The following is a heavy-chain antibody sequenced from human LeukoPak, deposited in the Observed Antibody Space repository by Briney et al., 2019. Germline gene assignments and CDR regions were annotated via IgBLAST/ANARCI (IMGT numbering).Heavy chain of an antibody. V-gene: IGHV4-34*01. Sequence: SETLSLTCAVYGGSFSGYYWSWIRQPPGKGLEWIGEINHSGSTNYNPSLKSRVTISVDTSKNQFSLKLSSVTAADTAVYYCARMGPDVLRYFDWFPFVDYWGQGTLVTVSS. CDR3: ARMGPDVLRYFDWFPFVDY. D-gene: IGHD3-9*01. CDR2: INHSGST. CDR1: GGSFSGYY. J-gene: IGHJ4*02.